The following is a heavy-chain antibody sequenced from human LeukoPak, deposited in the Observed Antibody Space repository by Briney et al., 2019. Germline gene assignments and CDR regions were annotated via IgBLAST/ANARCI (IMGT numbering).Heavy chain of an antibody. J-gene: IGHJ2*01. D-gene: IGHD4-17*01. CDR1: GFTFNKYA. CDR2: VSGSGDMT. V-gene: IGHV3-23*01. CDR3: AKGGHADYGDYSHLWYFDL. Sequence: GGSLRLSCAASGFTFNKYAMTWVRQAPGKGLEWVSSVSGSGDMTSYADSVKGRFTISRDNSKNTLYLQMNSLRAEDTAVYYCAKGGHADYGDYSHLWYFDLWGRGTLVTVSS.